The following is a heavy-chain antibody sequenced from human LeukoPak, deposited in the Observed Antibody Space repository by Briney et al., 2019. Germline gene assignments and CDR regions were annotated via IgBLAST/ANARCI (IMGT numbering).Heavy chain of an antibody. CDR3: ARGPITTIGPDY. CDR2: IIPIFGTA. Sequence: ASVKVSCKASGGTFSSYAISWVRQAPGQGLEWMGGIIPIFGTANYAQKFQGRVTITADESTSTAYMELSSLRSEDTAVYYCARGPITTIGPDYWGQGTLVTVSS. V-gene: IGHV1-69*13. D-gene: IGHD3-22*01. CDR1: GGTFSSYA. J-gene: IGHJ4*02.